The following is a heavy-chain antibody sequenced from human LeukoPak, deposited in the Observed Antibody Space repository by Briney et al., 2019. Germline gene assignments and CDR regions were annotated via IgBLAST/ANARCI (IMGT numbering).Heavy chain of an antibody. CDR3: ARGGGRYYYYYGMDV. Sequence: SETLSLTCTVSGGSISSYYWSWIRQPPGKGLEWTGYIYYSGSTNYNPSLKSRVTISVDTSKNQFSLKLSSVTAADTAVYYCARGGGRYYYYYGMDVWGQGTTVTVSS. D-gene: IGHD5-12*01. CDR1: GGSISSYY. V-gene: IGHV4-59*01. CDR2: IYYSGST. J-gene: IGHJ6*02.